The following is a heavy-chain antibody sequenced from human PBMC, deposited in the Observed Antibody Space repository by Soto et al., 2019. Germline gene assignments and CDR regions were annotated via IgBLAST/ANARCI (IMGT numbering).Heavy chain of an antibody. V-gene: IGHV3-48*03. CDR3: ASPVNYYGSGSYYNPNFFDY. CDR1: GFTFSSYE. CDR2: ISSSGSTI. Sequence: PGGSLRLSCAASGFTFSSYEMNWVRQAPGKGLGWVSYISSSGSTIYYADSVKGRFTISRDNAKNSLYLQMNSLRAEATAVYYCASPVNYYGSGSYYNPNFFDYWGQGTLVTVSS. D-gene: IGHD3-10*01. J-gene: IGHJ4*02.